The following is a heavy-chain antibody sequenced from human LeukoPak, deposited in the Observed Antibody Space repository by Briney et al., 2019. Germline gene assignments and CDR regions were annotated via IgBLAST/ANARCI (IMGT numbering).Heavy chain of an antibody. CDR1: GFTFSSYE. Sequence: GRSLRLSCTASGFTFSSYEMNWVRQAPGKGLEWVSYITSSGSSIYYADSVKGRFTISRDNAKKSLYLQMNSLRAEDTAVYYCVRDETSSSGCNYFDYWGQGTLVTVSS. V-gene: IGHV3-48*03. CDR2: ITSSGSSI. D-gene: IGHD6-19*01. CDR3: VRDETSSSGCNYFDY. J-gene: IGHJ4*02.